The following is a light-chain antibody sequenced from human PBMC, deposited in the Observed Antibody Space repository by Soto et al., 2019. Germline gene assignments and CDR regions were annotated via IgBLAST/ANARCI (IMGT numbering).Light chain of an antibody. J-gene: IGKJ4*01. CDR2: GAS. CDR1: RSVGTF. Sequence: IVLTQSPGTLSLSPGERATLSCRASRSVGTFLAWYQQKPGQAPRLLIYGASSRATVIPDRFSGSGSGTDFTLTLSRLEPEDFAVYYCQQYSSSPPLTFGGGTKVEIK. CDR3: QQYSSSPPLT. V-gene: IGKV3-20*01.